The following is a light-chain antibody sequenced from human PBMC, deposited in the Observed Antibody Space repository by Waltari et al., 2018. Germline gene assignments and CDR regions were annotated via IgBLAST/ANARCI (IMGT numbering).Light chain of an antibody. CDR1: QGVSSN. V-gene: IGKV3-15*01. CDR2: DAS. J-gene: IGKJ2*01. CDR3: QQYDKWTLYT. Sequence: IVMTQSPATLSVSPGERATLSCRASQGVSSNLAWYQQKPGQAPRLLISDASTRATDIPVRFSGSGSGTEFTLTISSVQSEDFGIYFCQQYDKWTLYTFGQGTKLEIK.